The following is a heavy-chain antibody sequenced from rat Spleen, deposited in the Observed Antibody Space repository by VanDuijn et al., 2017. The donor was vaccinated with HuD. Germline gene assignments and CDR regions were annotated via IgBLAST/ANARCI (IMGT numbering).Heavy chain of an antibody. J-gene: IGHJ2*01. CDR1: GFTFNYYW. CDR2: ITNTGSSA. D-gene: IGHD1-12*02. V-gene: IGHV5-31*01. Sequence: EVQLVESGGGLVQPGRSLKLSCVASGFTFNYYWMTWIRQTPGKGLEWVASITNTGSSAYYSDSVKGRFTISRDNAKSTLYLQMDSLRSEDTATYYCTTDTFYDGSYYPGGFDYWGQGVMVTVSS. CDR3: TTDTFYDGSYYPGGFDY.